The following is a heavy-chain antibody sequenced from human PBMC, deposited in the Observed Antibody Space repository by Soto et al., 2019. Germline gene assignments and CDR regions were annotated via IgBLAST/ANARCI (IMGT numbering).Heavy chain of an antibody. V-gene: IGHV4-59*01. J-gene: IGHJ6*02. Sequence: PSETLSLTCTFSVGSISGYYWSCIRHSPGKGLEYIGYIYYRGSTNYNPSLKSRVTMSVDTSRNQFSLKANSVTAADTAVYYCARQQLLPFYYALDVGGQGNTVTV. CDR2: IYYRGST. D-gene: IGHD6-13*01. CDR1: VGSISGYY. CDR3: ARQQLLPFYYALDV.